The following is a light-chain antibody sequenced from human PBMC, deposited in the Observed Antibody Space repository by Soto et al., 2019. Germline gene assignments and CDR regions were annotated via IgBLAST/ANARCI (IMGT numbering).Light chain of an antibody. CDR3: TSFTTLTTYI. V-gene: IGLV2-14*01. Sequence: QSALTQPASVSGSPGQSITISCTGTSSDIGDYDYVSWYQQHPGKAPKLIIYEVANRPSGVSDRFSGSKSGNTASLTISGLQSDDEADYYCTSFTTLTTYIFGTGTKLTVL. CDR1: SSDIGDYDY. CDR2: EVA. J-gene: IGLJ1*01.